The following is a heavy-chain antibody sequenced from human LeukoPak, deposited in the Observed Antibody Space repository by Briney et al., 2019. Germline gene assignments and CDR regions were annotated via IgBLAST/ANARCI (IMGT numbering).Heavy chain of an antibody. J-gene: IGHJ5*02. V-gene: IGHV1-2*02. CDR2: INPNSGGT. Sequence: ASVKVSCKASGYTFTGYYMHWVRQAPGQGLEWMGWINPNSGGTNYAQKLQGRVTMTTDTSTSTAYMELRSLRSDDTAVYYCAREGSTVTTLISFDPWGQGTLVTVSS. CDR3: AREGSTVTTLISFDP. D-gene: IGHD4-11*01. CDR1: GYTFTGYY.